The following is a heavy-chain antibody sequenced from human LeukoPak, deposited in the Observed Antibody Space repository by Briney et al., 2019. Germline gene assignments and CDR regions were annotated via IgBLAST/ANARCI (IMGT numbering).Heavy chain of an antibody. V-gene: IGHV1-69*05. CDR3: AREGWVWSGSDRPPYFDY. J-gene: IGHJ4*02. D-gene: IGHD1-26*01. CDR2: IIPIFGTA. CDR1: GGTFSSYA. Sequence: SVKVSCKASGGTFSSYAISWVRQAPGQGLEWMGGIIPIFGTANYAQKFQGRVTITTDESTSTAYMELSSLRSEDTAVYYCAREGWVWSGSDRPPYFDYWGQGTLVTVSS.